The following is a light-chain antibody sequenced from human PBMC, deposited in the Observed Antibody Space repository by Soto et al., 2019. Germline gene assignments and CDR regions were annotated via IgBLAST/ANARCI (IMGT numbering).Light chain of an antibody. CDR2: DVN. CDR3: ISYAGSNKPA. J-gene: IGLJ2*01. Sequence: QSALTQPHSACGSHGQSVAISCSGTSSDVGGYNYVSWYQQHPGKAPKLMIYDVNKRPSGVPDRFSGSKSGNTASLTVSGLQAEDEADYYCISYAGSNKPAFGGGTKLTV. V-gene: IGLV2-8*01. CDR1: SSDVGGYNY.